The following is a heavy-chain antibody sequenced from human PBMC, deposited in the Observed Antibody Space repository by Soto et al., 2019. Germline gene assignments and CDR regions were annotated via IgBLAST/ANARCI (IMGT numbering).Heavy chain of an antibody. V-gene: IGHV3-30*18. J-gene: IGHJ5*02. CDR3: VKGSVTLIRGIYRNLFDP. Sequence: QALLLDSGGGVVQPGGSLRLSCAASGFSFNAYGMHWVRYAPGKGLDWVALISYDGKEKFYADSVKGRFTISRDNSKNTLFLQMDSLTTENSALYYCVKGSVTLIRGIYRNLFDPWGQGTLVTVSS. CDR1: GFSFNAYG. D-gene: IGHD3-10*01. CDR2: ISYDGKEK.